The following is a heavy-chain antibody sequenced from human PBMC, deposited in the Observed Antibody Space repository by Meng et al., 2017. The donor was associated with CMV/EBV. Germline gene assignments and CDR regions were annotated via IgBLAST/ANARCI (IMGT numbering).Heavy chain of an antibody. J-gene: IGHJ4*02. D-gene: IGHD4-17*01. CDR2: IYSGGTS. CDR1: GFTFSNAW. Sequence: GESLKISCAASGFTFSNAWMSWVRQAPGKGLEWVSVIYSGGTSYHADSVKGRLTISRDNSKNTVFLQMNSLRAEDTAVYYCATGLGEDGDYTGDFWGQGTLVTVSS. CDR3: ATGLGEDGDYTGDF. V-gene: IGHV3-53*01.